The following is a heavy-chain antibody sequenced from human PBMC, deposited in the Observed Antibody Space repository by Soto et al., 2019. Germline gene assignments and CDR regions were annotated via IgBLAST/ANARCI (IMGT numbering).Heavy chain of an antibody. Sequence: GGSLRLSCAASGFNFNSYTINWGRQAPGKRLEWLSSISSSGYIFSTDSVRGRFTISRDNAKNSVYLQINSLRADDTAVYFCARDCSGGRRYPGMDVWRPGTTVTVSS. V-gene: IGHV3-21*01. J-gene: IGHJ6*02. D-gene: IGHD6-19*01. CDR3: ARDCSGGRRYPGMDV. CDR1: GFNFNSYT. CDR2: ISSSGYI.